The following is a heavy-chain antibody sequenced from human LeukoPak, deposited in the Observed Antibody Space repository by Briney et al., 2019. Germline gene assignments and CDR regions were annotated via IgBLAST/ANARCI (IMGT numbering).Heavy chain of an antibody. D-gene: IGHD6-13*01. CDR3: ARVRSAAGLDY. Sequence: GGTLRLSCAASGFTFSSYSMHWVRQAPGKGLEYVSAISSNGGSTYYANSVKGRFTISRDNSKNTLYLQVGSLRAEDMAVYYCARVRSAAGLDYWGQGTLVTVSS. V-gene: IGHV3-64*01. CDR1: GFTFSSYS. CDR2: ISSNGGST. J-gene: IGHJ4*02.